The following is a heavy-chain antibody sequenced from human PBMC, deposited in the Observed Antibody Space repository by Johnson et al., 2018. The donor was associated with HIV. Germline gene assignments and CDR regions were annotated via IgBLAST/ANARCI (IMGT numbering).Heavy chain of an antibody. V-gene: IGHV3-30-3*01. J-gene: IGHJ3*02. CDR1: GFTFSTYA. D-gene: IGHD1-26*01. Sequence: QVQLVESGGGLVQPGRSLRLSCTASGFTFSTYAMHWVRQAPGKGLEWVAIISYDGSNKYYADSVKGRFTISRDNSKNTLYLQMNSLIAEDTAVYYCAIIPPGGAGKGADAFDIWGQGTMVTVSS. CDR3: AIIPPGGAGKGADAFDI. CDR2: ISYDGSNK.